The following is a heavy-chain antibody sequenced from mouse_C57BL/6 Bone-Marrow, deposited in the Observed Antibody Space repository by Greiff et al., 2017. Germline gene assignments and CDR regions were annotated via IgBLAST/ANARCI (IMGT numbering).Heavy chain of an antibody. J-gene: IGHJ2*01. CDR2: IHPNSGST. D-gene: IGHD3-2*02. CDR3: ARRGEQLSFDY. CDR1: GYTFTSYW. V-gene: IGHV1-64*01. Sequence: VQLQQPGAELVKPGASVKLSCKASGYTFTSYWMHWVKQRPGQGLEWIGMIHPNSGSTNYNEKFKSKATLTVDKSSSTAYMQLSSLTSEDSAVYYWARRGEQLSFDYWGQGTTLTVSS.